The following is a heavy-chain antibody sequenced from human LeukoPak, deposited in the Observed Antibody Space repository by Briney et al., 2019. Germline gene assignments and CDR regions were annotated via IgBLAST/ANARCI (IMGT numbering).Heavy chain of an antibody. V-gene: IGHV4-31*03. CDR2: ISKSGRT. CDR3: AGASNLGDLSLGR. D-gene: IGHD3-16*02. Sequence: SQTLPLTCTVSGGAISTSDLYWSWIRQHPGKGLEWVGYISKSGRTYYNPSLKSRITMSVDTSKSQFSLQLNSVTAADTAVYYCAGASNLGDLSLGRWGQGTLVTVSS. CDR1: GGAISTSDLY. J-gene: IGHJ4*02.